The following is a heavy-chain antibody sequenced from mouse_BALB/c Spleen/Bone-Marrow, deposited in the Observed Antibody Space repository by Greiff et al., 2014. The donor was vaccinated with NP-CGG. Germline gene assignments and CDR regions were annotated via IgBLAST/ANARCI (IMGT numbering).Heavy chain of an antibody. CDR2: IDTSDSYT. CDR1: GYTFTDYW. V-gene: IGHV1-69*01. J-gene: IGHJ3*01. Sequence: QVHVKQSGAELVMPGASVKMSCKASGYTFTDYWMHWVKQRPGQGLEWIGAIDTSDSYTSYNQKFKGKATLAVDESSSTAYMQLSSLTSEDSAVYYCARGDWDDAYWGQGTLVTVSA. D-gene: IGHD4-1*01. CDR3: ARGDWDDAY.